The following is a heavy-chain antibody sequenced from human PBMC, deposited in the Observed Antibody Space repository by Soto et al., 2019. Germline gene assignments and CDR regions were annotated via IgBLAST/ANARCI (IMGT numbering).Heavy chain of an antibody. J-gene: IGHJ4*02. CDR1: GFSFSSYS. CDR2: VSYDSNYI. CDR3: ARERRWQLYFDY. D-gene: IGHD6-13*01. V-gene: IGHV3-21*01. Sequence: PGGSLRLSCAASGFSFSSYSMNWVRQAPGKGLEWVSLVSYDSNYIYYADSVKGRFTISRDNAKNSVYLQMNSLRAEDTAVYYCARERRWQLYFDYWGQGALVTVSS.